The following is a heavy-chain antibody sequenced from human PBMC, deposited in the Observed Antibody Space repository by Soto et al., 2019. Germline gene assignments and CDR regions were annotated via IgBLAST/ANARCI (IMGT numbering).Heavy chain of an antibody. CDR2: IYHSGST. D-gene: IGHD6-13*01. CDR3: ARVEGSWYNFRWFDP. V-gene: IGHV4-4*02. Sequence: SETLSLTCAVSSGSISSSNWWSWVRQPPGKGLEWIGEIYHSGSTNYNPSLKSRVTISVDKSKNQFSLKLSSVTAADTAVYYCARVEGSWYNFRWFDPWGQGTLVTVSS. CDR1: SGSISSSNW. J-gene: IGHJ5*02.